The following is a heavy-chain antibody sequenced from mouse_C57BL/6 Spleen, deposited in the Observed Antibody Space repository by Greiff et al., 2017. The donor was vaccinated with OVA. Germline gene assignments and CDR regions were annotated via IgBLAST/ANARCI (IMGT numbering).Heavy chain of an antibody. CDR3: ARGLRWHNEGY. Sequence: VPLVESGAELARPGASVKMSCKASGYTFTRYTLHWVKQRPGQGLEWIGYINPSSGYTKYNQKFKDKATLTADQSSSTAYMQLSSLTSEDSAVYYCARGLRWHNEGYWGQGTTLTVSS. CDR1: GYTFTRYT. CDR2: INPSSGYT. J-gene: IGHJ2*01. D-gene: IGHD2-3*01. V-gene: IGHV1-4*01.